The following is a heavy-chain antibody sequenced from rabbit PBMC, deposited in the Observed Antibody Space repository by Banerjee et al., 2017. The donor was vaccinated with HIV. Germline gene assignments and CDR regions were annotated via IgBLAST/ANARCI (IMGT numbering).Heavy chain of an antibody. V-gene: IGHV1S40*01. CDR2: IDAGSSGST. Sequence: QSLEESGGDLVKPGASLTLTCTASGADFSSGYWICWVRQAPGKGLEWIACIDAGSSGSTYYASWAKGRFTISKTSSTTVTLQMTSLTAADTATYFCARDLYASSSGYYDLNRYYFNLWGQGTLVTVS. J-gene: IGHJ4*01. CDR3: ARDLYASSSGYYDLNRYYFNL. CDR1: GADFSSGYW. D-gene: IGHD1-1*01.